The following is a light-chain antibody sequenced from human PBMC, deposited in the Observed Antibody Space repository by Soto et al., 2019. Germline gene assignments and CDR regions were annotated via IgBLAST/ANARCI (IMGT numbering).Light chain of an antibody. CDR3: NSYRHSTTLV. CDR2: EVS. Sequence: QSALTQPASVSGSPGQSITISCTGTSSDVGGYNYVSWFQQHPSKAPKLIIYEVSHRPSGVSIRFSGSKSGNTASLTISGLQAEDEADYYCNSYRHSTTLVFGTGTKVTVL. V-gene: IGLV2-14*01. J-gene: IGLJ1*01. CDR1: SSDVGGYNY.